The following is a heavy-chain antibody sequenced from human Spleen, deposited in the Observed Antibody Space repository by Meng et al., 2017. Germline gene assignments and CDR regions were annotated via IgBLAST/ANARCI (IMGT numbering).Heavy chain of an antibody. CDR1: GGSFSGYY. D-gene: IGHD6-13*01. CDR3: ASLYSSSWSGYYYYGMDV. CDR2: INHSGST. Sequence: SETLSLTCAVYGGSFSGYYWSWIRQPPGKGLEWIGEINHSGSTNYNPSLKSRVTISVDTSKNQFSLKLSSMTAADTAVYYCASLYSSSWSGYYYYGMDVWGQGTTVTVSS. V-gene: IGHV4-34*01. J-gene: IGHJ6*02.